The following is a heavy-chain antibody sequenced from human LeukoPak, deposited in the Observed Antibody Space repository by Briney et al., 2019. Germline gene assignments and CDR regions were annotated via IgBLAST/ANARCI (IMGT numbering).Heavy chain of an antibody. CDR2: ISGSGGST. D-gene: IGHD5-24*01. V-gene: IGHV3-23*01. CDR1: GFTFSSYA. CDR3: ARSRDGYPDY. J-gene: IGHJ4*02. Sequence: PGGSLRLSCAASGFTFSSYAMSWVRPAPGKGLEGVSAISGSGGSTYYADSVKGRFTISRDNSKNTLYLQMNSLRADDTAVYYCARSRDGYPDYWGQGSLVTVSS.